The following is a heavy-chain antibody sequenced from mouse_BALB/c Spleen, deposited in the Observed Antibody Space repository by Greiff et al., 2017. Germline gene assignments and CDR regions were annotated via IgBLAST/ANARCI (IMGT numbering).Heavy chain of an antibody. CDR2: IDPENGNT. J-gene: IGHJ3*01. Sequence: EVQLQQSGAELVRPGALVKLSCKASGFNIKDYYMHWVKQRPEQGLEWIGWIDPENGNTIYDPKFQGKASITAVTSSNTAYLQLSSLTSEDTAVYYCAKAYYGNYVGFAYWGQGTLVTVSA. CDR1: GFNIKDYY. D-gene: IGHD2-10*01. V-gene: IGHV14-1*02. CDR3: AKAYYGNYVGFAY.